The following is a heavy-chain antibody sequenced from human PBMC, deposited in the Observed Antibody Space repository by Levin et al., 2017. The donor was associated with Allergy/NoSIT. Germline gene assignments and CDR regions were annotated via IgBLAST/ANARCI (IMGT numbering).Heavy chain of an antibody. D-gene: IGHD2-15*01. J-gene: IGHJ4*02. CDR3: ARELDCSGGSCYRNYFDY. Sequence: GESLKISCAASGFTFSSYAMHWVRQAPGKGLEWVAAIWYDGSNRYYADSVKGRITISRDNSKNTLYLQMDSLRADDTAVYYCARELDCSGGSCYRNYFDYWGQGTLVTVSS. V-gene: IGHV3-33*01. CDR2: IWYDGSNR. CDR1: GFTFSSYA.